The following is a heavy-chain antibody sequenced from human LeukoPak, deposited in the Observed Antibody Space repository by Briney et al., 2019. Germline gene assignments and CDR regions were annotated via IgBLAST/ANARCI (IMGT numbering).Heavy chain of an antibody. V-gene: IGHV1-18*01. Sequence: GASVKVSCKTSGYSFILYGISWVRQAPGQGPEWMGWISTSTGDTKYTQKFQGRVTLTTDTSTSTAYMELSSLRSDDTAVYYCARVGWAYSYGYGYWGQGTLVTVSS. CDR3: ARVGWAYSYGYGY. CDR1: GYSFILYG. J-gene: IGHJ4*02. D-gene: IGHD5-18*01. CDR2: ISTSTGDT.